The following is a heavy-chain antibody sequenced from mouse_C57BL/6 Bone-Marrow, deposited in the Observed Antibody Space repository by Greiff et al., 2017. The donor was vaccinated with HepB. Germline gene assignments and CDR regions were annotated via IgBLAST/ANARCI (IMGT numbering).Heavy chain of an antibody. CDR1: GFTFSSYA. D-gene: IGHD1-1*01. Sequence: EVQLVESGGGLVKPGGSLKLSCAASGFTFSSYAMSWVRQTPEKRLEWVATISDGGSYTYYPDNVKGRFTITRDNAKNNLYLQMSHLKSEDTAMYYCARDRTTPVATEWYFDVWGTGTTVTVSS. CDR2: ISDGGSYT. CDR3: ARDRTTPVATEWYFDV. V-gene: IGHV5-4*01. J-gene: IGHJ1*03.